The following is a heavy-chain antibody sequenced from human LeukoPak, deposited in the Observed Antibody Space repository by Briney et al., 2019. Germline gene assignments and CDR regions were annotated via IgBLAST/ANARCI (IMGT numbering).Heavy chain of an antibody. Sequence: SVKVSCKASGYTFTSYYMYWVRQAPGQGLEWMGGIIPIFGTANYAQKFQGRVTITADKSTSTAYMELSSLRSEDTAVYYCGRANYYGSGSIDYWGQGTLVTVSS. J-gene: IGHJ4*02. CDR1: GYTFTSYY. V-gene: IGHV1-69*06. CDR3: GRANYYGSGSIDY. D-gene: IGHD3-10*01. CDR2: IIPIFGTA.